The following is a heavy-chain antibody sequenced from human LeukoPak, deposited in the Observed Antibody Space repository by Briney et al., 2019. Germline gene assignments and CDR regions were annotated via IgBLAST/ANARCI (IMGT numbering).Heavy chain of an antibody. Sequence: GGSLRLSCAASGFTVSSNYMSWVRQAPGKGLEWVSVIYSGGSAYYADSVKGRFTISRDNSKNTLYLQMNSLRAEDTAVYYCARVFSGSYFDYWGQGTLVTVSS. CDR3: ARVFSGSYFDY. V-gene: IGHV3-66*01. J-gene: IGHJ4*02. CDR2: IYSGGSA. D-gene: IGHD1-26*01. CDR1: GFTVSSNY.